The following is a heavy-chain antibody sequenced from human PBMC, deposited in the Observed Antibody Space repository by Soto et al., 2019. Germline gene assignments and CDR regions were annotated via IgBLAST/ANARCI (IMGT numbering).Heavy chain of an antibody. CDR3: ARDRGYCSSTSCRYDAFDI. CDR2: ISSSSSYI. Sequence: GGSLRLSCAASGFTFSSYSMNWVRQAPGKGLEWVSSISSSSSYIYYADSVKGRFTISRDNAKNSLYLQMNSLRAEDTAVYYCARDRGYCSSTSCRYDAFDIWGPGTLVTVSS. CDR1: GFTFSSYS. J-gene: IGHJ3*02. V-gene: IGHV3-21*01. D-gene: IGHD2-2*01.